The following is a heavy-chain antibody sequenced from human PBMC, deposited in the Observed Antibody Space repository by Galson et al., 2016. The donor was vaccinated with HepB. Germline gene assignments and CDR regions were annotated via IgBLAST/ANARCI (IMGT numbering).Heavy chain of an antibody. Sequence: SVKVSCKASGYIFTNYDINWVRQAPGQGLEWMGWMNPDSGNTGYAQNFQGRVTMTRSTSENTAYTELSLLSSDDTAVYYFAISGFALSSWFDSWGQGTLDSVS. D-gene: IGHD2-21*01. V-gene: IGHV1-8*01. CDR1: GYIFTNYD. CDR2: MNPDSGNT. CDR3: AISGFALSSWFDS. J-gene: IGHJ5*01.